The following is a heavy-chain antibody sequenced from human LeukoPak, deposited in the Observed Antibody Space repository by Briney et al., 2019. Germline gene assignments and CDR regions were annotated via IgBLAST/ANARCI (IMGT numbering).Heavy chain of an antibody. J-gene: IGHJ4*02. Sequence: GGPLRLSCAACGFTFSSYAMNWVREAPGKGLEWVSTISSSGDTTYYADSVKGRFTISRDSSKNTLHLQMNSLRADDTAVYYCAKGFNWNYPHYFDYWGQGTLVTVSS. CDR1: GFTFSSYA. V-gene: IGHV3-23*01. CDR3: AKGFNWNYPHYFDY. CDR2: ISSSGDTT. D-gene: IGHD1-7*01.